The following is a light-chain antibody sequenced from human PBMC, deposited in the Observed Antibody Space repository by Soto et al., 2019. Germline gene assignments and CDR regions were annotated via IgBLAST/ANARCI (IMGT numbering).Light chain of an antibody. V-gene: IGKV3-11*01. CDR1: QSVSSY. J-gene: IGKJ4*01. CDR3: QHRSSWPLT. CDR2: DAS. Sequence: EIVLTQSPPTLSLSPGERATLSCRASQSVSSYLAWYQQKPGQTPRLLIYDASNRATGIPARFSGSGSGTDFTLTISSLEPEDFAVYYCQHRSSWPLTFGGGTKVEI.